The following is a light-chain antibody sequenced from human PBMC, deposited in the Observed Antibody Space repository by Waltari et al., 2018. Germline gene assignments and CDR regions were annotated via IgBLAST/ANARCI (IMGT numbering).Light chain of an antibody. CDR2: HAS. CDR3: QQYNNWPPST. J-gene: IGKJ1*01. CDR1: ESVASN. V-gene: IGKV3-15*01. Sequence: CRASESVASNLAWYQQRPGQAPRLLSVHASTRATGIPAKFSGSGSGTEFTLTISSLQSEDFAVYYCQQYNNWPPSTFGQGTKVEIK.